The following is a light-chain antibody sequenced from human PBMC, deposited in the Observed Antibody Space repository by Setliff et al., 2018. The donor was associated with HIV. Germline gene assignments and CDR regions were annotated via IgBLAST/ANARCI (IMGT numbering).Light chain of an antibody. CDR1: SSDVAGYNY. CDR3: SSYTGSSTLV. CDR2: DVS. J-gene: IGLJ2*01. Sequence: QSVLTQPASVSGSPGQSITISCTGTSSDVAGYNYVSWYQHHPGKAPKLLIYDVSQRPSGVSKRFSGSKSGNTASLTISGLQAEDEAEYYCSSYTGSSTLVFGGGTQLTVL. V-gene: IGLV2-14*03.